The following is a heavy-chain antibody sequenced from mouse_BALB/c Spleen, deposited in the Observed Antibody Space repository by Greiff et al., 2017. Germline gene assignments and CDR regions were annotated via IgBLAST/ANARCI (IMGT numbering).Heavy chain of an antibody. D-gene: IGHD1-1*01. CDR2: IDPANGNT. CDR3: ARTGYGSSHWYFDV. Sequence: VQLQQSGAELVKPGASVKLSCTASGFNIKDTYMHWVKQRPEQGLEWIGRIDPANGNTKYDPKFQGKATITADTSSNTAYLQLSSLTSEDTAVYYCARTGYGSSHWYFDVWGAGTTVTVSS. J-gene: IGHJ1*01. V-gene: IGHV14-3*02. CDR1: GFNIKDTY.